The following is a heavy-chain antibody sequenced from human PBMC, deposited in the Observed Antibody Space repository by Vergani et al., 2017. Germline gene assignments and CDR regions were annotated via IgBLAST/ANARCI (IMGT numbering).Heavy chain of an antibody. CDR1: GGSISSGGYY. Sequence: QVQLQESGPGLVKPSQTLSLTCTVSGGSISSGGYYWSWIRQHPGKGLEWIGYIYYSGSTYYNPSLKSRVTISVDTSKNQFSLKLSSVTAADTAVYYCARDVKADSSSWYSQTGATNWFDPWGQGTLVTVSS. CDR3: ARDVKADSSSWYSQTGATNWFDP. CDR2: IYYSGST. V-gene: IGHV4-31*03. D-gene: IGHD6-13*01. J-gene: IGHJ5*02.